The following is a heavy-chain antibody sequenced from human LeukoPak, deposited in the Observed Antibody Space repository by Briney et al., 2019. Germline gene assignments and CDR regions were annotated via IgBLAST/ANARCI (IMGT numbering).Heavy chain of an antibody. CDR2: IIPIVGIA. D-gene: IGHD3-22*01. CDR3: ARDYDGSGLIDY. J-gene: IGHJ4*02. Sequence: ASVTVSCKASEDTSSNNAITWVRQAPGQGLEWMGRIIPIVGIANYAQKFQGRVTITADKSTSTAYMELSSLRSEDTAVYYCARDYDGSGLIDYWGQGTLVTVSS. CDR1: EDTSSNNA. V-gene: IGHV1-69*04.